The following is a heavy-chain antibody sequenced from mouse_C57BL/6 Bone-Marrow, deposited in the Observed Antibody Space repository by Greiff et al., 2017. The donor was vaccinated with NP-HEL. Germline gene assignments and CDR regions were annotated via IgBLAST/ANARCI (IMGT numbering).Heavy chain of an antibody. CDR1: GFTFSSYA. J-gene: IGHJ3*01. CDR2: ISDGGSYT. V-gene: IGHV5-4*01. CDR3: ATYYPY. Sequence: EVQLVESGGGLVKPGGSLKLSCAASGFTFSSYAMSWVRQTPEKRLEWVATISDGGSYTYYPDNVKGRFTISRDNAKNNLYLQMSHLKSEDTAMYYCATYYPYWGQGTLVTVSA. D-gene: IGHD1-1*01.